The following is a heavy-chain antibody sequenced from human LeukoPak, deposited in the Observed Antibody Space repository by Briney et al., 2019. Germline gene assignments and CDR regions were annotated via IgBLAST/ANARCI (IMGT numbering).Heavy chain of an antibody. CDR3: ARDSHHRIAAAGTVGYSYYHYGMDV. CDR1: GGSISSYD. V-gene: IGHV4-4*07. J-gene: IGHJ6*02. Sequence: SETLSLTCTVSGGSISSYDWSWIRQPARKGLELIGRIYTSWSTNYNPSLKSRVTMSVDTAKNQFSLKLSSLTAAGTAVYYCARDSHHRIAAAGTVGYSYYHYGMDVWGQGTTVTASS. D-gene: IGHD6-13*01. CDR2: IYTSWST.